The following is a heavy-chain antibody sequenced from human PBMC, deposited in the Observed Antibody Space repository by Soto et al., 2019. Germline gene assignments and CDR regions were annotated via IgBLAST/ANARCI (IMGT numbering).Heavy chain of an antibody. CDR3: ARDHGTPPKTHYDILTGSSYYYMDV. CDR2: IYYSGST. V-gene: IGHV4-61*08. D-gene: IGHD3-9*01. CDR1: GGSISSGGYY. Sequence: SETLSLTCTVSGGSISSGGYYWSWIRQHPGKGLEWIGYIYYSGSTNYNPSLKSRVTISVDTSKNQFSLKLSSVTAADTAVYYCARDHGTPPKTHYDILTGSSYYYMDVWGKGTTVTVSS. J-gene: IGHJ6*03.